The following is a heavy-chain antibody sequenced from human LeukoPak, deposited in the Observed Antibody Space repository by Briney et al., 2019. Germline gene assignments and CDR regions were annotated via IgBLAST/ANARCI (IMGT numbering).Heavy chain of an antibody. J-gene: IGHJ5*02. CDR3: ARGFRPGGRFDP. V-gene: IGHV4-34*01. CDR1: GGSFSGYY. D-gene: IGHD6-25*01. Sequence: SETLSLTCAVYGGSFSGYYWSWIRQPPGKGLEWIGEINHSGSTNYNPSLKSRVTISVDTSKNQFSLKLSSVTGADTAVYYCARGFRPGGRFDPWGQGTLVTVSS. CDR2: INHSGST.